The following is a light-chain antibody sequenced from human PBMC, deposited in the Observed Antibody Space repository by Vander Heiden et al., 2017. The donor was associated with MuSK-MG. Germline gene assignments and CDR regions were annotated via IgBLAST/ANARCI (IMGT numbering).Light chain of an antibody. Sequence: SSELTQDPDVSVALGQTVTITCQGDSLRSYHASWYRQTPGQAPVLVFYFKNRRPSGIPDRFSASDSEDTASLTTTGAQAEEEADYYCNSRDSSGNQWVFGPGTRVTVL. CDR1: SLRSYH. V-gene: IGLV3-19*01. CDR3: NSRDSSGNQWV. CDR2: FKN. J-gene: IGLJ1*01.